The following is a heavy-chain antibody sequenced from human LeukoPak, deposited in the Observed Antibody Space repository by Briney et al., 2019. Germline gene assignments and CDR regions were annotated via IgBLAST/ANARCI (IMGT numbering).Heavy chain of an antibody. CDR3: ARWGSGGPLDY. J-gene: IGHJ4*02. V-gene: IGHV3-33*01. Sequence: GGSLRLSCAASGFTFSSYGMHWVRQAPGKGLEWLAVIWYDGSNKYYADSVKGRFTISRDNSKNTLYLQMNSLRDEDTAVYYCARWGSGGPLDYWGQGTLVTVSS. D-gene: IGHD4-23*01. CDR2: IWYDGSNK. CDR1: GFTFSSYG.